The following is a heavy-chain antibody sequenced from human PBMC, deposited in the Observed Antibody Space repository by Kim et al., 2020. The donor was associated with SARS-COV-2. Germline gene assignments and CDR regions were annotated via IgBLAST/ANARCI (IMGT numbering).Heavy chain of an antibody. V-gene: IGHV3-9*01. CDR2: ISWNGGPL. J-gene: IGHJ4*02. CDR1: GFTFGDYA. Sequence: GGSLRLSCAASGFTFGDYAMHWVRQAPGKGLEWVSGISWNGGPLGYADSVKGRFTISRDNAKNSLYLQMNSLRAEDTALYYCAKLDHGSSIGSDGPRSNYWGQGTLGTVSS. CDR3: AKLDHGSSIGSDGPRSNY. D-gene: IGHD2-2*01.